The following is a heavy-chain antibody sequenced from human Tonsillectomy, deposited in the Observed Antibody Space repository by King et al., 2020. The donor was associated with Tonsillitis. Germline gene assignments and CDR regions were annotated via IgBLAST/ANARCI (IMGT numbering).Heavy chain of an antibody. CDR3: ARDGVTIFGVVTNDAFDI. D-gene: IGHD3-3*01. CDR2: ISSSGSTI. Sequence: VQLVESGGGLVKPGGSLRLSCAASGFTFSDYYMSWIRQAPGKGLEWVSYISSSGSTIYYADSLKGRFTISRDNAKNSLYLQMNSLRAEDTAVYYCARDGVTIFGVVTNDAFDIWGQGTMVTVSS. V-gene: IGHV3-11*01. J-gene: IGHJ3*02. CDR1: GFTFSDYY.